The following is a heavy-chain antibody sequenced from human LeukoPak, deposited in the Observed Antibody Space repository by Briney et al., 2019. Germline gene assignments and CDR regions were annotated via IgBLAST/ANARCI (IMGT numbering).Heavy chain of an antibody. CDR2: ISSSSSTI. V-gene: IGHV3-48*01. CDR1: GFTFSDYS. J-gene: IGHJ5*02. Sequence: GGSLRLSCAASGFTFSDYSMNWVRQAPGKGLEWVSYISSSSSTIYYADSVKGRFTISRDNSKNTLYLQMNSLRAEDTAVYYCAKTGPVTDIVAKLDPWGQGTLVTVSS. D-gene: IGHD5-12*01. CDR3: AKTGPVTDIVAKLDP.